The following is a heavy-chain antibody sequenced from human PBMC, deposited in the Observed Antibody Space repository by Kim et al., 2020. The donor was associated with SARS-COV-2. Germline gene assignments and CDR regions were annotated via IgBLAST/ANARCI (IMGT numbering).Heavy chain of an antibody. CDR2: ISYDGSNK. Sequence: GGSLRLSCAASGFTFSSYAMHWVRQAPGKGLEWVAVISYDGSNKYYADSVKGRFTISRDNSKNTLYLQMNSLRAEDTAVYYCARDGIFEYYYYYGMDVWGQGTTVTVSS. V-gene: IGHV3-30*04. CDR3: ARDGIFEYYYYYGMDV. D-gene: IGHD3-3*01. CDR1: GFTFSSYA. J-gene: IGHJ6*02.